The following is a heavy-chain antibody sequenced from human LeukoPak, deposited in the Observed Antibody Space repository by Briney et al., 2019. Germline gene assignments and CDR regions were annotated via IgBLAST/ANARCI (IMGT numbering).Heavy chain of an antibody. CDR3: AKDDLFDY. V-gene: IGHV3-7*01. CDR2: IKQDGSEK. Sequence: QPGGSLRLSCAASGFNFSSYWMSWVRQAPGKGLEWVANIKQDGSEKYYVDSVKGRFTISRDNAKNSLYLQMNSLRAEDTAVYYCAKDDLFDYWGQGTLVTVSS. CDR1: GFNFSSYW. J-gene: IGHJ4*02.